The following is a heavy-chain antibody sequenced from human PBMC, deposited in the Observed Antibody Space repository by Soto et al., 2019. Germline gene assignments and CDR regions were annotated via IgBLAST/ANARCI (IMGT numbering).Heavy chain of an antibody. V-gene: IGHV3-23*01. CDR2: ISGSGGST. D-gene: IGHD6-13*01. CDR1: GFSFSTYT. Sequence: GSLRLSCAASGFSFSTYTMSWVRRAPGKGLEWVSAISGSGGSTYYADSVKGRFTISRDNSKNTLYLQMNSLRAEDTAVYYCAKDGMRSSSWYYYYMDVWGKGTTVTVSS. CDR3: AKDGMRSSSWYYYYMDV. J-gene: IGHJ6*03.